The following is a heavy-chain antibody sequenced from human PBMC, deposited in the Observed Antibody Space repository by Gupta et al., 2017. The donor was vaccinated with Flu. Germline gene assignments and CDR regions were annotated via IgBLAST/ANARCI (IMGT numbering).Heavy chain of an antibody. J-gene: IGHJ5*02. Sequence: VQLVQSEAEVKKHGASVKGPCKAAGYSVSAYYIHWVRQAPGQGLEWMGRINPHSGSTNYQQKFQGRVTITEDSSLSTAYMELSRLTSDDTAVYYCAREKFCHTTTCYRYFDPWGQGTLVTVSS. CDR3: AREKFCHTTTCYRYFDP. CDR2: INPHSGST. D-gene: IGHD2-2*02. CDR1: GYSVSAYY. V-gene: IGHV1-2*06.